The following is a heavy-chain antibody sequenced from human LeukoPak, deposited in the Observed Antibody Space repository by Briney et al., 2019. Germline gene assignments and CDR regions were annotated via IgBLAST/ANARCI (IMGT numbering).Heavy chain of an antibody. V-gene: IGHV3-66*01. CDR1: GFTVSSDY. CDR2: IYSGGTT. CDR3: ASSGEGGGSYN. D-gene: IGHD1-26*01. Sequence: GGSLRLSCAASGFTVSSDYMSWVRQAPGKGLEWVSVIYSGGTTHYADSVKGRFTISRDNSKNTLYLQMNSLRAEDTAVYYCASSGEGGGSYNWGQGTLVTVSS. J-gene: IGHJ4*02.